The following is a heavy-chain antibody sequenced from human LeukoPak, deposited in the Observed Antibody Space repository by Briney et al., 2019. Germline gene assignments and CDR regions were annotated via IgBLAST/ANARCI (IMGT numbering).Heavy chain of an antibody. Sequence: SVKVSCKASGGTFSSYAISWVRQAPGQGLEWRGRIIPILGIANYAQKFQGRVTITADKSTSTAYMELSSLRSEDTAVYYCARDRTRALGRQYNWFDPWGQGTLVTVSS. CDR1: GGTFSSYA. D-gene: IGHD1-14*01. J-gene: IGHJ5*02. CDR3: ARDRTRALGRQYNWFDP. CDR2: IIPILGIA. V-gene: IGHV1-69*04.